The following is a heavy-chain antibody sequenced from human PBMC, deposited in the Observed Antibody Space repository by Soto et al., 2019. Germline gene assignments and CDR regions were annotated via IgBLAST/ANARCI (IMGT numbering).Heavy chain of an antibody. Sequence: QAQLLQSGGELKKSGASVKVSCKASGYTFNTYGISWVRQAPGQGLEWMAWISIHNGNTNFAQKFQGRVTLTTHKSTSTANIELRSLRSDDTAVYYCARMTTVDTSHYSMDDWGKGTTVTGSS. J-gene: IGHJ6*04. D-gene: IGHD4-4*01. CDR1: GYTFNTYG. V-gene: IGHV1-18*04. CDR3: ARMTTVDTSHYSMDD. CDR2: ISIHNGNT.